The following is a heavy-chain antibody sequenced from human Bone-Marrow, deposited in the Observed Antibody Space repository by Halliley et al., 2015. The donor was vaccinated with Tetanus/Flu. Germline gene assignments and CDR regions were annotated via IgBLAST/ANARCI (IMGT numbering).Heavy chain of an antibody. D-gene: IGHD6-19*01. J-gene: IGHJ6*02. V-gene: IGHV4-34*01. Sequence: TLSLTCAVYGGSFGDSGYYWNWCRQPPGKGLEWIGEIIPYGNINYNQSLQSRVTISVDTSKNQFSLKLSSVSAADTAVYYCARGHRVSNGWGTYYNYGMDAWGQGTAVSFSS. CDR1: GGSFGDSGYY. CDR2: IIPYGNI. CDR3: ARGHRVSNGWGTYYNYGMDA.